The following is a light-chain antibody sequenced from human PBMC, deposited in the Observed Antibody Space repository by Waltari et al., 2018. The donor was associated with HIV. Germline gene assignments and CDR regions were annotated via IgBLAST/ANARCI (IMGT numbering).Light chain of an antibody. V-gene: IGKV1-39*01. CDR3: QQSYSIPIT. J-gene: IGKJ5*01. Sequence: DIQMTQSPSSLSASVGDRVTITCRASQSISTYLNWYLQKPGKAPKLLIYAASSLLSGVPSRFSGSGSGTDFTLTISSLQPEDFATYYCQQSYSIPITFGQGTR. CDR1: QSISTY. CDR2: AAS.